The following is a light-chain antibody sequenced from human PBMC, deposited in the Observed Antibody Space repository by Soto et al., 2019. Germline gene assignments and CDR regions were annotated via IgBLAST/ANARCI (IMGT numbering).Light chain of an antibody. V-gene: IGLV2-14*01. CDR2: EVT. Sequence: QSALTQPASVSGSPGQSITISCTGTSGDIGGYNYVSWYQQHPGKAPKLLISEVTNRPSGVSNRFSGSKSGNTASLTISGLQAEDEADYYCSSYINSITFVVFGGGTKLTVL. CDR3: SSYINSITFVV. CDR1: SGDIGGYNY. J-gene: IGLJ2*01.